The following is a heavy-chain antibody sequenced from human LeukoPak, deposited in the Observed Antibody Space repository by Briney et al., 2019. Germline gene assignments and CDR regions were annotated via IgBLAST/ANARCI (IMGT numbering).Heavy chain of an antibody. CDR3: AKAELGVDTFFDY. Sequence: GGSLRLSCAASGFTFSSYAMSWVRQAPGKGLEWVSAISGSGGSTYYADSVKGRFTISRDNSKRTLFLQMNSLRAEDTAFYYCAKAELGVDTFFDYWGQGTLVTVSS. D-gene: IGHD3-3*01. V-gene: IGHV3-23*01. J-gene: IGHJ4*02. CDR2: ISGSGGST. CDR1: GFTFSSYA.